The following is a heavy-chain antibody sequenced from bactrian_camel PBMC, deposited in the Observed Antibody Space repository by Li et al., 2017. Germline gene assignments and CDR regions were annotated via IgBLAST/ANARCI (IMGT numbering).Heavy chain of an antibody. Sequence: HVQLVESGGGSVQAGERLRLSCTVSSFFFPDSDMAWYRQTPRNGCELVSKINSDGTTYYTDSVKGRFTISRDNAKNTLFLQLNSLKIEDMGVYYCVDCEGWIVGSLAYWSQGTQVTVS. CDR3: VDCEGWIVGSLAY. CDR2: INSDGTT. D-gene: IGHD5*01. CDR1: SFFFPDSD. J-gene: IGHJ4*01. V-gene: IGHV3S9*01.